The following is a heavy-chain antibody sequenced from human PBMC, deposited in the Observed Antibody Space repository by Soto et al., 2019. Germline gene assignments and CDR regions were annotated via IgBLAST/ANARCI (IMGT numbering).Heavy chain of an antibody. D-gene: IGHD3-22*01. J-gene: IGHJ3*02. CDR3: ARGDYYDTSGPFSDAFDI. V-gene: IGHV3-7*04. CDR2: IKPDGSEK. CDR1: GCTFNTYW. Sequence: GGSLRLSCAASGCTFNTYWMSLVRQAPGKGLEWVANIKPDGSEKWYVDSVKGRFTISRDNAKNSLYLQMNSLRAEDTAVYFCARGDYYDTSGPFSDAFDIWGQGTMVTVSS.